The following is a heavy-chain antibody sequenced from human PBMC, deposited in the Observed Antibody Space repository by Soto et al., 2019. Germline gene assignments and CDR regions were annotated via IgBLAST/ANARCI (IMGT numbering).Heavy chain of an antibody. V-gene: IGHV5-51*01. D-gene: IGHD6-6*01. CDR2: IYPGDSDT. CDR3: ARLISIAARTGWFDP. J-gene: IGHJ5*02. CDR1: GYSFASYW. Sequence: GESLKISCKGSGYSFASYWIGWVRQMPGKGLEWMGIIYPGDSDTRYSPSFQGQVTISADKSISTAYLQWSSLKASDTAMYYCARLISIAARTGWFDPWGQGTLVTVSS.